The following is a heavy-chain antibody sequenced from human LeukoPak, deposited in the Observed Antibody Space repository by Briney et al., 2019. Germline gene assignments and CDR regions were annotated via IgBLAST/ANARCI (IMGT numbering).Heavy chain of an antibody. CDR3: ARDQVGMYYYGSGTWAWFDP. CDR1: GYTFTGCY. CDR2: INPNSGAT. V-gene: IGHV1-2*02. D-gene: IGHD3-10*01. Sequence: GASVKVSCKASGYTFTGCYIHWVRQAPGQGLEWMAWINPNSGATNYAQKFQGRVTMTRDTSISTAYMELSRLTSDDTAVYYCARDQVGMYYYGSGTWAWFDPWGQGTLVTVSS. J-gene: IGHJ5*02.